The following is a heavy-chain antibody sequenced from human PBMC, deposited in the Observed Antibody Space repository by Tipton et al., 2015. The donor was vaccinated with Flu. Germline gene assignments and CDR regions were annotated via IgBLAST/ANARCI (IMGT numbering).Heavy chain of an antibody. CDR1: GYSISSGYY. CDR3: ASHSYSRGRAGH. CDR2: IDHSGTT. D-gene: IGHD4-11*01. V-gene: IGHV4-38-2*02. Sequence: TLSLTCTVSGYSISSGYYWGWIRQPPGKGLEWIGSIDHSGTTYCNPSLKSRVTISVDTSKNQFSLKLSPVTAADTAVFYCASHSYSRGRAGHWGQGTLVTVSS. J-gene: IGHJ4*02.